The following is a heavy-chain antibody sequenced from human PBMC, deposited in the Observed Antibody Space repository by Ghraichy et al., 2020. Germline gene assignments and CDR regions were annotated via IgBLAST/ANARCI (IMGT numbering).Heavy chain of an antibody. J-gene: IGHJ4*02. Sequence: SETLSLTCTVSGYSISSGYFWGWIRQPPGKGLEWIGSIYHTGSTYYNPSLKSRVTILVDTSKNQFSLKLSSVTAADTAVYYCARGYCSGGSCYLFDYWGQGTLVTVSS. CDR1: GYSISSGYF. D-gene: IGHD2-15*01. V-gene: IGHV4-38-2*02. CDR2: IYHTGST. CDR3: ARGYCSGGSCYLFDY.